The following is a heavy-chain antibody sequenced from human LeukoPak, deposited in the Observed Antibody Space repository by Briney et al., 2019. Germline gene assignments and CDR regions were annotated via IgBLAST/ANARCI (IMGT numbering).Heavy chain of an antibody. Sequence: SETLSLTCTVSGYSICSGYYWGWFRQPPGKGLEWIGIIYQSGSTYYNPSLKSRVTRSVDPSKNQFALQLSAVTAADAAVHCCARVLNYYDSSGYDCWGQGSLVTVPS. CDR3: ARVLNYYDSSGYDC. J-gene: IGHJ1*01. CDR1: GYSICSGYY. CDR2: IYQSGST. D-gene: IGHD3-22*01. V-gene: IGHV4-38-2*02.